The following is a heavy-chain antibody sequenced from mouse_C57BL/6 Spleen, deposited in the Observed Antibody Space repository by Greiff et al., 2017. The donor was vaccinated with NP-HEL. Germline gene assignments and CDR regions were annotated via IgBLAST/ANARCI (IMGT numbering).Heavy chain of an antibody. V-gene: IGHV5-4*01. D-gene: IGHD2-1*01. J-gene: IGHJ1*03. CDR2: ISDGGSYT. CDR3: ARDYGKGYFDV. Sequence: EVQRVESGGGLVKPGGSLKLSCAASGFTFSSYAMSWVRQTPEKRLEWVATISDGGSYTYYPDNVKGRFTISRDNAKNNLYLQISHLKSEDTAMYYCARDYGKGYFDVWGTGTTVTVSS. CDR1: GFTFSSYA.